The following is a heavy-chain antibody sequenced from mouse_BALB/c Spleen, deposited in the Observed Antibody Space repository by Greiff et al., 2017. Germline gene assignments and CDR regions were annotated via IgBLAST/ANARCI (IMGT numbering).Heavy chain of an antibody. CDR1: GYSFTSYW. CDR2: IYPGNSDT. D-gene: IGHD2-1*01. CDR3: TRSHGKGAMDY. Sequence: EVKLVESGTVLARPGASVKMSCKASGYSFTSYWMHWVKQRPGQGLEWIGAIYPGNSDTSYNQKFKGKAKLTAVTSASTAYMELSSLTNEDSAVYYCTRSHGKGAMDYWGQGTSVTVSS. J-gene: IGHJ4*01. V-gene: IGHV1-5*01.